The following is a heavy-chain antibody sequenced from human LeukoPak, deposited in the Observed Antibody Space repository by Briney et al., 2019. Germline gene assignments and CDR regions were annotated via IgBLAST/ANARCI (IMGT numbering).Heavy chain of an antibody. CDR2: ISSSGSTI. J-gene: IGHJ6*03. CDR3: ATNSRFMITFGGVPYYMDV. V-gene: IGHV3-48*03. Sequence: GGSLRLSCAASGFTFSSYEMNWVRQAPGKGLEWVSYISSSGSTIYYADSVRGRFTISRDNAKNSLYLQMNSLRAEDTAVYYCATNSRFMITFGGVPYYMDVWGKGTTVTVSS. D-gene: IGHD3-16*01. CDR1: GFTFSSYE.